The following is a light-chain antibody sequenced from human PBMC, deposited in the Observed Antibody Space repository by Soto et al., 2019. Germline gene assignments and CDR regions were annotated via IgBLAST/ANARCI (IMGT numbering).Light chain of an antibody. Sequence: VMTQSPSTLSLSPVGRSTLSCRASQTVSRNLAWYQQRPGQAPRLLIYDISNRAAGVPARFSGSGSETEFTLTISSLQSEDFAVYYCQQYNNWLITFGQGTRLEIK. CDR3: QQYNNWLIT. V-gene: IGKV3-15*01. CDR2: DIS. CDR1: QTVSRN. J-gene: IGKJ5*01.